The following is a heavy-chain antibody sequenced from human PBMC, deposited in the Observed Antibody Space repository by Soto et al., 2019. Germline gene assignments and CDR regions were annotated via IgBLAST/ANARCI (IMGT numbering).Heavy chain of an antibody. V-gene: IGHV4-61*01. Sequence: SETLSLTCTVSGGSVSSGSYYWSWIRTAPGKGLEWIGYIYYSGSTNYNPSLKSRVTITVDTSKNQFSLKLSSVPAADKAVDYCASENYYHDSSGYLHWGQGTLVTVSS. CDR2: IYYSGST. D-gene: IGHD3-22*01. J-gene: IGHJ4*02. CDR1: GGSVSSGSYY. CDR3: ASENYYHDSSGYLH.